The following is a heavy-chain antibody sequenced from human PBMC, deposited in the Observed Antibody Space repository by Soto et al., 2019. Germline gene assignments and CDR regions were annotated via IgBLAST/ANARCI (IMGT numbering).Heavy chain of an antibody. J-gene: IGHJ5*02. CDR3: ARSLYCITTTCAIAHWFDP. V-gene: IGHV4-31*03. Sequence: SETLSLTCTVSGGSISSGDYYWNWIRQHPGKGLEWIGYIYYSGSTYYNPSLQSRVTISLDTSKNQFSLKLSSVTAADTAVYYCARSLYCITTTCAIAHWFDPWGQRTLVTVSS. D-gene: IGHD2-2*01. CDR1: GGSISSGDYY. CDR2: IYYSGST.